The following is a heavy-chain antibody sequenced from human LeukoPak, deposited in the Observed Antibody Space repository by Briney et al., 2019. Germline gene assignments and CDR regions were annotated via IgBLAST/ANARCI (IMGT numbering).Heavy chain of an antibody. J-gene: IGHJ6*02. CDR2: IWYDGSNK. D-gene: IGHD3-10*01. CDR1: GLRFRNYG. Sequence: GGSLRLSCAASGLRFRNYGMHWVRQAPGKGLEWVAVIWYDGSNKYYADSVKGRFTISRDNSKNTLYLQMNSLRAEDTAVYYCARDLLWFGELLPYYYYGMDIWGQGTTVTVSS. CDR3: ARDLLWFGELLPYYYYGMDI. V-gene: IGHV3-33*01.